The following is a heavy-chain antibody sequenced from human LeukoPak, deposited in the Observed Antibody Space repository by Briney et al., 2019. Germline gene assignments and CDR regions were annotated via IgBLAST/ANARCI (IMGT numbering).Heavy chain of an antibody. CDR2: MNPNSGNT. J-gene: IGHJ6*02. Sequence: HRASVKVSCKTSGYTFSSYDINWVRQATGRGLEWMGWMNPNSGNTGYAQKFQGRVTMTRNTSISTAYMELSSLRSEDTAVYYCARASHYDILTGFDKRYYYYGMDVWGQGTTVTVSS. CDR3: ARASHYDILTGFDKRYYYYGMDV. D-gene: IGHD3-9*01. CDR1: GYTFSSYD. V-gene: IGHV1-8*01.